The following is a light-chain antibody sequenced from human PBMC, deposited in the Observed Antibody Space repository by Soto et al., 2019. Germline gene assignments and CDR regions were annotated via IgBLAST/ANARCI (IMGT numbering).Light chain of an antibody. CDR3: QQYGRSPFT. V-gene: IGKV3-20*01. CDR1: QSVSSSSY. Sequence: EIVLTQSPGTLSLSPGERATLSCRASQSVSSSSYLAWYQQKPGQAPRFLIYGASSRATGIPDRFSGSWSGTDFTLTISRLEPEYCAVYYCQQYGRSPFTVGPGTKVDIK. CDR2: GAS. J-gene: IGKJ3*01.